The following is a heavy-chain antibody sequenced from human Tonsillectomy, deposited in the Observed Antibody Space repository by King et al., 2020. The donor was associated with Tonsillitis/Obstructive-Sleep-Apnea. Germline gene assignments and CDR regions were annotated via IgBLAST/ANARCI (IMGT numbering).Heavy chain of an antibody. J-gene: IGHJ6*02. D-gene: IGHD5-12*01. CDR1: GFTFSSYA. Sequence: VQLVESGGGLVQPGGSLRLSCAASGFTFSSYAMSWVRQAPGKGLEWVSAISGSGGSTYYADSVKGRFTISRDNSKNTLYLKMNSLRAEDTAVYYCAKDEGLRPPYYYFYGLDVWGQGTTVTVSS. CDR2: ISGSGGST. V-gene: IGHV3-23*04. CDR3: AKDEGLRPPYYYFYGLDV.